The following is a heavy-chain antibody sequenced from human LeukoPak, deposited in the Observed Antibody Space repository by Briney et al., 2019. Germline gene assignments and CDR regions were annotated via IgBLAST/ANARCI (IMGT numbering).Heavy chain of an antibody. D-gene: IGHD3-16*01. Sequence: GGSLRLSCTASGLSVSSSFMSWVRQTPGKGLEWVSSVFGGGGTRYADSVMGRFTISRDNAKNSLYLQMNSLRAEDTAVYYCASQSFGRFDPWGQGTRVTVSS. CDR1: GLSVSSSF. J-gene: IGHJ5*02. CDR2: VFGGGGT. V-gene: IGHV3-53*01. CDR3: ASQSFGRFDP.